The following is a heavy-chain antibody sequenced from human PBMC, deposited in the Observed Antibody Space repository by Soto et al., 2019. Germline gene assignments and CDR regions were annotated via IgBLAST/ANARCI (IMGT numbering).Heavy chain of an antibody. CDR3: SKDLYNSSPKGYFEL. CDR1: GFTFNTYG. V-gene: IGHV3-30*18. D-gene: IGHD6-13*01. CDR2: ISYDGSKK. Sequence: QVQLVESGGGVVQPGRSLRLSCVASGFTFNTYGMHWVRQAPGKGLEWVATISYDGSKKYYADSVKGRFTISRDNSKNPLYLPIDSLRPEDQALFYWSKDLYNSSPKGYFELLGPGHLVTVSS. J-gene: IGHJ2*01.